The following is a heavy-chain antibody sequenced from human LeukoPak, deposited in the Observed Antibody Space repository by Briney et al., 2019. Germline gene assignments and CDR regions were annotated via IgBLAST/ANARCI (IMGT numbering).Heavy chain of an antibody. Sequence: GGSLRLSCAASGFTVSSNYMSWVRQAPGKGLEWVSVIYSGGSTYYADSVKGRFTISRDNSKNTLYLQMNSLRAEDTAVYYCAREGGGEGYCSGGSCLRTTDEYYFDYWGQGTLVTVSS. CDR1: GFTVSSNY. CDR3: AREGGGEGYCSGGSCLRTTDEYYFDY. CDR2: IYSGGST. J-gene: IGHJ4*02. V-gene: IGHV3-66*01. D-gene: IGHD2-15*01.